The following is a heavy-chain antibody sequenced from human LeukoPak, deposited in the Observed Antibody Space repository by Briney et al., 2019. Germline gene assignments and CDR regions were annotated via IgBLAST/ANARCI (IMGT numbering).Heavy chain of an antibody. J-gene: IGHJ4*02. CDR3: ARSRYCRSTSCHSGLY. CDR1: GGTFSSYA. V-gene: IGHV1-69*13. D-gene: IGHD2-2*01. Sequence: SLKVSCKASGGTFSSYAISWVRQAPGQGLEWMGGIIPIFGTANYAQKFQGRVTINADESTSTAYMELSSLRSEDTAVYYCARSRYCRSTSCHSGLYWGQGTLVTVSS. CDR2: IIPIFGTA.